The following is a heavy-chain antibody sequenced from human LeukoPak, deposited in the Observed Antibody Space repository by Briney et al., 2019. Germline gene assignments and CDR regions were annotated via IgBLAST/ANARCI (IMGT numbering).Heavy chain of an antibody. J-gene: IGHJ4*02. CDR2: FYHSGIT. Sequence: SETLSLTCTVSGYSISSGFYWGWIRQPPRRGLEWVGTFYHSGITHYNPSLKSRVTISVDMSKNQFSLKLTSVTVADTAVFYCARGSYSDYVVNYWGQGILVTVSS. D-gene: IGHD4-11*01. CDR1: GYSISSGFY. V-gene: IGHV4-38-2*02. CDR3: ARGSYSDYVVNY.